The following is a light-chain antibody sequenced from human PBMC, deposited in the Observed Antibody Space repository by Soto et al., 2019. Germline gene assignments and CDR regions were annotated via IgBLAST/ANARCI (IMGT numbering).Light chain of an antibody. V-gene: IGLV2-14*01. CDR1: SSDVGGYNY. CDR3: SSYTSSIYV. J-gene: IGLJ1*01. Sequence: QSALTRAASGSGSPGQSITISCTGTSSDVGGYNYVSWYQQHPGKAPKLMIYDVSNRPSGVSNRFSGSKSGNTASLTISGLQAEDEADYYCSSYTSSIYVFGTGTKVTVL. CDR2: DVS.